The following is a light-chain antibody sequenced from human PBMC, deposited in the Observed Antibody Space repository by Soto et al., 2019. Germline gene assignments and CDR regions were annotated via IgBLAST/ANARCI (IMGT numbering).Light chain of an antibody. CDR2: EVV. V-gene: IGLV2-8*01. CDR3: KSYAGSNTYV. CDR1: KNDIGVYDF. J-gene: IGLJ1*01. Sequence: QSVLTQPPSASGSPGQSVTISCTGTKNDIGVYDFVSWYQHHPGKAPRLIIYEVVQRPSGVPHRFSGSKSSNTASLTVSGLQAADEVDYFCKSYAGSNTYVFGSGTKVTVL.